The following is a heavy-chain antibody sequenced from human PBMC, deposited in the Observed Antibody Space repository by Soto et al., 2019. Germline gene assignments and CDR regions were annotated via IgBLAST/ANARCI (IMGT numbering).Heavy chain of an antibody. CDR2: LNPNSGNT. D-gene: IGHD2-2*01. V-gene: IGHV1-8*01. CDR3: ARVGLFCNSPNCTYYSYYLDV. J-gene: IGHJ6*03. CDR1: GYTFPNYD. Sequence: QVQLVQSGAEVKKPGASVKVSCRASGYTFPNYDLNWVRQATGQGLEWMGWLNPNSGNTGYAQRFLGIVTMTVNASTVTSYMELSSLRSEDPVMYYFARVGLFCNSPNCTYYSYYLDVWGKGPTVTVSS.